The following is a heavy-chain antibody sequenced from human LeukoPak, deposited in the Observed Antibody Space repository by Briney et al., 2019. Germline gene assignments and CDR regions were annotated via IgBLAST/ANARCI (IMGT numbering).Heavy chain of an antibody. Sequence: SETLSLACAVYGGSFSGYYWSWIRQPPGKGLEWIGEINHSGSTNYNPSLKSRVTISVDTSKNQFSLKLSSVTAADTAVYYCARSAGLWFGELSNWFDPWGQGTLVTVSS. J-gene: IGHJ5*02. D-gene: IGHD3-10*01. CDR1: GGSFSGYY. CDR2: INHSGST. CDR3: ARSAGLWFGELSNWFDP. V-gene: IGHV4-34*01.